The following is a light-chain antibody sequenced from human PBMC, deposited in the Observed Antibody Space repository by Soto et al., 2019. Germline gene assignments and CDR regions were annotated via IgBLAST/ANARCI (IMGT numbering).Light chain of an antibody. Sequence: QPALTQPPSASGAPGQSVTISCTGTSSDVGGYNYVSWYQQHPGKAPKLIIYEVYTRPSGVPDRFSGSKSGNTAALTVSGLQAEDEADYYCSSYVGTNSYVFGTGTKVTVL. CDR3: SSYVGTNSYV. J-gene: IGLJ1*01. CDR2: EVY. V-gene: IGLV2-8*01. CDR1: SSDVGGYNY.